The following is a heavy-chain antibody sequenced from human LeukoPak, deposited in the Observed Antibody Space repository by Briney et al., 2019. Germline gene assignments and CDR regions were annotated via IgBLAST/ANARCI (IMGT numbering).Heavy chain of an antibody. CDR1: GFIFIDYY. CDR3: ARDPRMIRGVRGDAIDI. D-gene: IGHD3-10*01. V-gene: IGHV1-2*02. J-gene: IGHJ3*02. Sequence: ASVKASCKASGFIFIDYYMHWVRQAPGQGVEGMGGISPNSGSTNYAQKCQGRVTTTRDTSSNTAYMELSRLTSDDTAVYYCARDPRMIRGVRGDAIDIWGQGTMVTVSS. CDR2: ISPNSGST.